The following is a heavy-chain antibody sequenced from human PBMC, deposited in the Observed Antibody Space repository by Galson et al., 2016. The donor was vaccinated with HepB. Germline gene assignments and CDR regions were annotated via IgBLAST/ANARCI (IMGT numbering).Heavy chain of an antibody. CDR3: AREIHSGWYEGRYFAL. V-gene: IGHV4-31*03. CDR1: GGSISRSDYY. CDR2: IYYSGST. D-gene: IGHD6-19*01. Sequence: TLSLTCNASGGSISRSDYYWSWIRQHPGKGLEWIGYIYYSGSTYYNPSLKSRVTISVDTSKNQVSLKLSSMTAADTAVYYCAREIHSGWYEGRYFALWGRGALVTVAS. J-gene: IGHJ2*01.